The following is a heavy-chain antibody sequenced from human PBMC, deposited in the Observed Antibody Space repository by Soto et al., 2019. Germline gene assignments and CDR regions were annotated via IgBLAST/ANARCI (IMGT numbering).Heavy chain of an antibody. CDR2: INAGNGNT. CDR3: ARGNWNYLVY. V-gene: IGHV1-3*01. CDR1: GYTFTSYA. J-gene: IGHJ4*02. D-gene: IGHD1-1*01. Sequence: ASVKVSCTASGYTFTSYAMHWVRQAPGQRLEWMGWINAGNGNTKYSQKFQGRVTITRDTSASTAYMELSSLRSEDTAVYYCARGNWNYLVYWGQGTLVTVSS.